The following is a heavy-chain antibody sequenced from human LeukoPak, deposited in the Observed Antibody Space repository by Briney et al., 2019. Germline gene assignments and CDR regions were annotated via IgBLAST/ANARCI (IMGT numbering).Heavy chain of an antibody. Sequence: SETLSLTCTVSGGSVSSGSYYWSWIRQPPGKGLEWIGYVYYSGSTNYNPSLKSRVTISVDTSKNQFSLKLSSVTAADTAVYYCARDKTVVTYYYGMDVWGQGATVTVSS. V-gene: IGHV4-61*01. CDR3: ARDKTVVTYYYGMDV. D-gene: IGHD4-23*01. CDR2: VYYSGST. CDR1: GGSVSSGSYY. J-gene: IGHJ6*02.